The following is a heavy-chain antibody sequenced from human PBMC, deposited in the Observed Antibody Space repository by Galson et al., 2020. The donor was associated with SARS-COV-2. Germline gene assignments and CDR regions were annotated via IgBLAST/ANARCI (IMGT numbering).Heavy chain of an antibody. D-gene: IGHD5-12*01. J-gene: IGHJ4*02. CDR1: GGSISSYY. CDR2: IYTSGST. V-gene: IGHV4-4*07. CDR3: ARDQFGWLQLQGYFDY. Sequence: SETLSLTCTVPGGSISSYYWSWIRQPAGKGLEWIGRIYTSGSTNYNPSLKSRVTMSVDTSKNQFSLKLSSVTAADTAVYYCARDQFGWLQLQGYFDYWGQGTLVTVSS.